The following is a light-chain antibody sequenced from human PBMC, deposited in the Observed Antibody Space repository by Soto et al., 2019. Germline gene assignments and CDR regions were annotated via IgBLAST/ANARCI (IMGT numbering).Light chain of an antibody. Sequence: QSALTQPASVSGSPGQSITISCTGTNSDLGGYNFVSWYQQHPGKAPKLMIYEVNNRPSGVSNRFSGSKSGSTASLTISGLKADDEADYYCSSYSSSNTLEMIFGGGTKLTVL. CDR2: EVN. J-gene: IGLJ2*01. V-gene: IGLV2-14*01. CDR1: NSDLGGYNF. CDR3: SSYSSSNTLEMI.